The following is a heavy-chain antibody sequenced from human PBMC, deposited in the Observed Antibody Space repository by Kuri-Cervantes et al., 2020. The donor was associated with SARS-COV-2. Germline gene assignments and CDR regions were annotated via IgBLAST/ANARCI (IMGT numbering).Heavy chain of an antibody. D-gene: IGHD3-10*01. V-gene: IGHV3-9*01. Sequence: GGSLRLSCAASGFTFDDYAMHWVRQAPGKGLEWVSGISWNSGSIGYADSVKGRFTISRDNAKNSLYLQMNSLRAEDTAVYYCARVVRGVSVHWFDPWGQGTLVTVSS. CDR3: ARVVRGVSVHWFDP. CDR2: ISWNSGSI. J-gene: IGHJ5*02. CDR1: GFTFDDYA.